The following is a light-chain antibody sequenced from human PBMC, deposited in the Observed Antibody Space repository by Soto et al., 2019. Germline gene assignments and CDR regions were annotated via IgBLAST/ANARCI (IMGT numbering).Light chain of an antibody. J-gene: IGKJ5*01. CDR2: NAS. CDR1: QSISSS. Sequence: DIRGKQCPATLPETKGERVTITCRASQSISSSLAWYQQRPGKAPKLLIYNASSRETGVPSRFSGSGSGTELTLTIISRQPDDFSAYYCGQHNACSSTFGQGTRLEIK. CDR3: GQHNACSST. V-gene: IGKV1-5*03.